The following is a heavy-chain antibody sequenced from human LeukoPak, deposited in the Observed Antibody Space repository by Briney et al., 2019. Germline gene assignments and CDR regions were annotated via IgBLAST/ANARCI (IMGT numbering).Heavy chain of an antibody. CDR2: IKQDGSEK. CDR1: GFTFSSYW. CDR3: ARDSGAYGDYQTYHY. Sequence: PGGSLRLSCAASGFTFSSYWMSWARQAPGKGLEWVANIKQDGSEKYYVDSVKGRFTISRDNAKNSLYLQMNSLRAEDTAVYYCARDSGAYGDYQTYHYWGQGTLVTVSS. D-gene: IGHD4-17*01. J-gene: IGHJ4*02. V-gene: IGHV3-7*01.